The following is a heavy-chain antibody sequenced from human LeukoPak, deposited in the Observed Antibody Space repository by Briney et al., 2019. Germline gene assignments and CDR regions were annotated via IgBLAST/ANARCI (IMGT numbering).Heavy chain of an antibody. CDR3: ARSQSGDGYNSDY. Sequence: PGGSLRLSCAASGFTFSDYYMSWLRQAPGKGLEWVSYISSSSSYTNYADSVKGRFTISRDNAKNSLYLQMNSLRAEDTAVYYCARSQSGDGYNSDYWGQGTLVTVSS. D-gene: IGHD5-24*01. CDR2: ISSSSSYT. CDR1: GFTFSDYY. V-gene: IGHV3-11*03. J-gene: IGHJ4*02.